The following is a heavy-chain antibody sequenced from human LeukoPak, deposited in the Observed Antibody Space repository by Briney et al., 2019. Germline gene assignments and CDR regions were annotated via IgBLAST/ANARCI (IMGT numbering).Heavy chain of an antibody. Sequence: GASVKVSCKASGYTFTSHGISWVRQAPGQGLEWMGWISAYNGNTNYAQKLQGRVTMTTDTSTSTAYMELRSLRSDDTAVYYCARVTGNYGSGSYGDYWGQGTLVTVSS. D-gene: IGHD3-10*01. J-gene: IGHJ4*02. V-gene: IGHV1-18*01. CDR3: ARVTGNYGSGSYGDY. CDR1: GYTFTSHG. CDR2: ISAYNGNT.